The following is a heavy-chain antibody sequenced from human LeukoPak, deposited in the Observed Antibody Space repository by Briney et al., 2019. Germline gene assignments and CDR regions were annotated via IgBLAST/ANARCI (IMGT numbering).Heavy chain of an antibody. CDR3: ARPGDGYNYWAY. CDR2: IYYSGST. Sequence: SETLSLTCTVSGGSISSSSYYWGWIRQPPGKGLEWIGSIYYSGSTYYNPSLKSRVTISVDTSKNQFSLKLSSVTAADTAVYYCARPGDGYNYWAYWGQGTLVTVSS. CDR1: GGSISSSSYY. J-gene: IGHJ4*02. V-gene: IGHV4-39*01. D-gene: IGHD5-24*01.